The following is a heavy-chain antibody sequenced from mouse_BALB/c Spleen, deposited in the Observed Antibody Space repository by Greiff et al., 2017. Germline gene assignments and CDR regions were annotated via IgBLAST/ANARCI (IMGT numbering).Heavy chain of an antibody. J-gene: IGHJ3*01. CDR1: GFTFSSFG. V-gene: IGHV5-17*02. CDR2: ISSGSSTI. CDR3: ARNYRYDAWFAY. D-gene: IGHD2-14*01. Sequence: EVKVVESGGGLVQPGGSRKLSCAASGFTFSSFGMHWVRQAPEKGLEWVAYISSGSSTIYYADTVKGRFTISRDNPKNTLILQMTSLRSEDTAMYYCARNYRYDAWFAYWGQGTLVTVSA.